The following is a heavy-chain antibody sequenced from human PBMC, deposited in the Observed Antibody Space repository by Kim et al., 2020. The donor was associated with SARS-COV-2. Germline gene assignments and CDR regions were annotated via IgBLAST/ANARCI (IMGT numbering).Heavy chain of an antibody. CDR1: GFTFSGYA. V-gene: IGHV3-23*01. J-gene: IGHJ6*01. D-gene: IGHD2-8*01. CDR3: ESSRGERDRGFDYYYGV. CDR2: ISASGGST. Sequence: GGSLRLSCAASGFTFSGYAMSWVRQAPGKGLEWVGAISASGGSTFNAYAANGHCTFTIASAKNMCFLHMKRISADNEATYVYESSRGERDRGFDYYYGV.